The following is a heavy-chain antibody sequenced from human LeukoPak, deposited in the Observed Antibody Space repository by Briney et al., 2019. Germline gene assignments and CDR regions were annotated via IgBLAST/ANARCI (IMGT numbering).Heavy chain of an antibody. CDR2: FDPEDGET. Sequence: GASVKVSCKVSGHTLTELSMHWVRQAPGKGLEWMGGFDPEDGETIYAQKFQGRVTMTEDTSTDTAYMELSSLRSEDTAVYYCATGRSFGDYVGYWGQGTLVTVSS. D-gene: IGHD3-16*01. J-gene: IGHJ4*02. CDR3: ATGRSFGDYVGY. V-gene: IGHV1-24*01. CDR1: GHTLTELS.